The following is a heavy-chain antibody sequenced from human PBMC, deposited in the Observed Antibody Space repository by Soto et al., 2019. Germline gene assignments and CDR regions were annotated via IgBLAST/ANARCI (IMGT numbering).Heavy chain of an antibody. Sequence: VMVSCKASVGTFSSYAIIWVGHAPVQGLEWMGGIIPIFGTANYAQKFQGRVTITADESTSTAYMELSSLRSEDTAVYYCARDSPLAPRIHPAYYYGMDVWGQGTTVTVSS. CDR2: IIPIFGTA. CDR1: VGTFSSYA. J-gene: IGHJ6*02. CDR3: ARDSPLAPRIHPAYYYGMDV. V-gene: IGHV1-69*13.